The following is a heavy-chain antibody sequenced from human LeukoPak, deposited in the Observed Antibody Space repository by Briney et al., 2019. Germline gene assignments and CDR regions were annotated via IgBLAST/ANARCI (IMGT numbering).Heavy chain of an antibody. V-gene: IGHV1-46*01. Sequence: ASVKVSCKASGYTFTSYYIHWVRQAPGQGLEWMGIINPSGGSTSYAQKFQGRVTMTRDTSTSTVYMELSSLRSEDTAVYYCARGNYDSSGYYYEFDYWGQGTLVTVSS. CDR1: GYTFTSYY. J-gene: IGHJ4*02. CDR3: ARGNYDSSGYYYEFDY. D-gene: IGHD3-22*01. CDR2: INPSGGST.